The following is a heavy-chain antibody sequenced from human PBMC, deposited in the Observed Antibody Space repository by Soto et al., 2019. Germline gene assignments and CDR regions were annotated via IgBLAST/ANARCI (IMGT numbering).Heavy chain of an antibody. CDR3: ARQRYSGYDSHYYYGMDV. J-gene: IGHJ6*01. Sequence: PSETLSLTCAVYGGSFSGYYWSWLRQPPGKGLEWIGEINHSGSTNYNPSLKSRVTISVDTSKNQFSLKLSSVTAADTAVYYCARQRYSGYDSHYYYGMDVSGQGTTVTVSS. D-gene: IGHD5-12*01. CDR1: GGSFSGYY. V-gene: IGHV4-34*01. CDR2: INHSGST.